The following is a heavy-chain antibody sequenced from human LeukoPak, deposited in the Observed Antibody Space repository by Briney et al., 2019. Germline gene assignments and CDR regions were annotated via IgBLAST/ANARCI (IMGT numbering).Heavy chain of an antibody. CDR1: GFTFSRYE. J-gene: IGHJ5*02. CDR3: ARAGSYCSSTSCYEGDNWFDP. CDR2: ISSGGSTI. D-gene: IGHD2-2*01. Sequence: GGSLRLAWAASGFTFSRYEMNWVRQAPGKGLELVSYISSGGSTIYYADSAKGRFTIYRDNAKNSLYLQMNRLRAEDTAVYYCARAGSYCSSTSCYEGDNWFDPWGQGTLVTVSS. V-gene: IGHV3-48*03.